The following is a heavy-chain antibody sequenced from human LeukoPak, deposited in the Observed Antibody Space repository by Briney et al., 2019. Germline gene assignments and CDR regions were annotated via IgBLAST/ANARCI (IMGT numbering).Heavy chain of an antibody. CDR2: VIPILGRA. CDR3: ARGREGTTVTTFRSVWFDP. V-gene: IGHV1-69*06. CDR1: GGSFSTYS. Sequence: SVKVSCKASGGSFSTYSFSWVRQAPGQGIEWMGGVIPILGRANYAHKFQDRVMITADKSTSTAYMELSSLRSEDTAVYYCARGREGTTVTTFRSVWFDPWGQGTLVTVSS. D-gene: IGHD4-17*01. J-gene: IGHJ5*02.